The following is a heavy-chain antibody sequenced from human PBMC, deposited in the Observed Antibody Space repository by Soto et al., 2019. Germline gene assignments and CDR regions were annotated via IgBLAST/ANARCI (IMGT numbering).Heavy chain of an antibody. Sequence: ASVKVSCKASGGTFSSYAISWVPQAPGQGLEWMGGIIPIFGTANYAQKFQGRVTITADESTSTAYMELSSLRSEDTTVYYCARAHRPRYCSSTSCYAGADYWGQGTLVTVSS. J-gene: IGHJ4*02. V-gene: IGHV1-69*13. CDR1: GGTFSSYA. CDR2: IIPIFGTA. CDR3: ARAHRPRYCSSTSCYAGADY. D-gene: IGHD2-2*01.